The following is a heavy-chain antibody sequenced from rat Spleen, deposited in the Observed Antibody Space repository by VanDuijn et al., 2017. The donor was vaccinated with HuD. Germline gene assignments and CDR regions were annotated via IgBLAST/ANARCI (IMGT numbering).Heavy chain of an antibody. CDR1: GFTFSDYG. CDR2: IGSDGGST. J-gene: IGHJ1*01. Sequence: EVQLVESGGGLVQPGRSLKLSCAASGFTFSDYGMAWVRQAPTKGLEWVATIGSDGGSTYYRDSVKGRFTISRDYAKNTIFLQMDSLRSEDTATYSCAGAGYLRAWYFDLRGLGTMVPMYS. D-gene: IGHD2-2*01. CDR3: AGAGYLRAWYFDL. V-gene: IGHV5-29*01.